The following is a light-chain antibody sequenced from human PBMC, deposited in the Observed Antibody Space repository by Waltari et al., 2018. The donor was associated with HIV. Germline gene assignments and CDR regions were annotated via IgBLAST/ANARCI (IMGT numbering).Light chain of an antibody. CDR2: DID. Sequence: QSALTQPASVSGFPGQTINISCTGISTDSRFYQHVSWYQQHPGSVPRLIIYDIDSRPSGISDHFSGYRSGDSASLTISGLQSGDEAHYFCASNRLDSTLVFGGGTKLTIL. CDR1: STDSRFYQH. J-gene: IGLJ2*01. CDR3: ASNRLDSTLV. V-gene: IGLV2-14*03.